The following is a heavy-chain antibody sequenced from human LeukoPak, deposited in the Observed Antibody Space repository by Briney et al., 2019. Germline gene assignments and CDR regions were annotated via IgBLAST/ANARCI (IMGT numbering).Heavy chain of an antibody. V-gene: IGHV4-38-2*01. J-gene: IGHJ3*02. CDR1: GYSISSGYY. CDR2: IYHSGST. D-gene: IGHD5-24*01. CDR3: ARRIATITGVDAFDI. Sequence: SETLSLTCAVSGYSISSGYYWGWIRQPPGKGLEWIGSIYHSGSTYYNPSLKSRVTISVDTSKNQFSLKLSSVTAADTAVYYCARRIATITGVDAFDIWGQGTMVTVSS.